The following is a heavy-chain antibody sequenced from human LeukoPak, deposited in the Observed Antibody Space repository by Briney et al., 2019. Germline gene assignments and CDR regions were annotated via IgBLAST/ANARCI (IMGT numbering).Heavy chain of an antibody. CDR3: ARGQFPRDFDY. Sequence: GGSLRLSCAASVFTFSSYWMHWVRQAPGKGLVWVSRINSDGSTTNYADSVKGRFTISRDNAKNTLYLQMNSLRAEDTAVYYCARGQFPRDFDYWGQGTLVTVSS. D-gene: IGHD6-19*01. V-gene: IGHV3-74*01. CDR1: VFTFSSYW. CDR2: INSDGSTT. J-gene: IGHJ4*02.